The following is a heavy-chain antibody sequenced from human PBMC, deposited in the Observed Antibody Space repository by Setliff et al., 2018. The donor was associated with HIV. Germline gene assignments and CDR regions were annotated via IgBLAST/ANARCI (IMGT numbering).Heavy chain of an antibody. V-gene: IGHV3-48*03. J-gene: IGHJ4*02. CDR2: ISSSGSTI. Sequence: PGESLKISCAASGFTFSSYEMNWVRQAPGKGLEWLSYISSSGSTIYYADSVKGRFTVSRDGAKNSLYLQMNSLRAEDTAVYYCARDPGWELPLGYFDSWGQGTLVTAPQ. CDR3: ARDPGWELPLGYFDS. CDR1: GFTFSSYE. D-gene: IGHD1-26*01.